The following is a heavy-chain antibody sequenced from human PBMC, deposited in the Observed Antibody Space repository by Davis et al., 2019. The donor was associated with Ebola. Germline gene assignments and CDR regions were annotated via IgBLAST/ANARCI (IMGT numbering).Heavy chain of an antibody. V-gene: IGHV3-33*08. CDR2: IWYDGSNK. J-gene: IGHJ4*02. D-gene: IGHD3-3*01. Sequence: PGGSLRLSCATSGFIFSSFWMSWVRQAPGKGLEWVAVIWYDGSNKYYADSVKGRFTISRDNSKNTLYLQMNSLRAEDTAVYYCARGDAIFGVGPFDYWGQGTLVTVSS. CDR1: GFIFSSFW. CDR3: ARGDAIFGVGPFDY.